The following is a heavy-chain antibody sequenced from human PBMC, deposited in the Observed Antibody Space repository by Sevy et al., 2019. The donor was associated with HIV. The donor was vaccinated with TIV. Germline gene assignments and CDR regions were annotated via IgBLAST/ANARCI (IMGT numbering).Heavy chain of an antibody. J-gene: IGHJ6*02. V-gene: IGHV4-4*07. CDR3: ARVGYCSSTSCPTGHYYYGMDV. CDR2: IYTCGST. Sequence: SETLSLTCTVSGGSISSYYWSWIRQPAGKGLEWIGRIYTCGSTIYNPSLKSRVTMSVDTSKNQFSLKLSSVTAADTAVYYCARVGYCSSTSCPTGHYYYGMDVWGQGTTVTVSS. D-gene: IGHD2-2*01. CDR1: GGSISSYY.